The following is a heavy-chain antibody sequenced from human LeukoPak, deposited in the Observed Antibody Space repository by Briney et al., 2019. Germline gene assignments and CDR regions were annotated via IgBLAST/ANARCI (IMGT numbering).Heavy chain of an antibody. J-gene: IGHJ3*02. V-gene: IGHV1-2*04. CDR3: ARERAVSGYSGGLDAFDI. CDR2: INPNSGGT. Sequence: ASVKVSCKASGYTFTGYYMHWVRQAPGQGLEWMGWINPNSGGTNYAQKFQGWVTMTRDTSISTAYMELSRLRSDDTAVYYCARERAVSGYSGGLDAFDIWGQGTMVTVSS. D-gene: IGHD6-25*01. CDR1: GYTFTGYY.